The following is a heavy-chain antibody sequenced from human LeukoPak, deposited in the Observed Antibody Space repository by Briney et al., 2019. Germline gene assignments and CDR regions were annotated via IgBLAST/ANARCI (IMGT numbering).Heavy chain of an antibody. D-gene: IGHD5-12*01. CDR3: ARHSRSAYTGYENAFDI. Sequence: ETLSLTCTVSGDXISSSSYCWDWIRQPPGKGLEWIGNIYNSANTHYNPSLKTRITMSVDTSKNQFSLKLNSVTAADTGIYYCARHSRSAYTGYENAFDIWGQGTIVTVSS. CDR2: IYNSANT. J-gene: IGHJ3*02. CDR1: GDXISSSSYC. V-gene: IGHV4-39*01.